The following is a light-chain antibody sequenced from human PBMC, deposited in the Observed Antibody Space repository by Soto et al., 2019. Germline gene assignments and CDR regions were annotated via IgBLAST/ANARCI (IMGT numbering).Light chain of an antibody. Sequence: SYELTQPPSVSVAPGKTARITCGGNNIGSKSVHWYQQKPGQAPVLVIYYDSDRPSGIPERFSGSNSGNTATLTISRVEAGDEADYYCQVWDSSSDHPGVVFGGGIKLTVL. CDR1: NIGSKS. CDR2: YDS. CDR3: QVWDSSSDHPGVV. V-gene: IGLV3-21*04. J-gene: IGLJ2*01.